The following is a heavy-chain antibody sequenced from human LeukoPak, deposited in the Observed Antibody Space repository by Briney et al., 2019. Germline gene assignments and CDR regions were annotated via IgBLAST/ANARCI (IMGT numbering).Heavy chain of an antibody. V-gene: IGHV3-7*01. CDR2: IKVDGSEK. CDR3: VRDGPFGSGTFGY. CDR1: GFSFSRSW. Sequence: GGSLRLSCVASGFSFSRSWMSWVRQAPGKGLEWVANIKVDGSEKHYLDSVEGRFIISRDNAKNSLHLQVNNLRAEDTAEYYCVRDGPFGSGTFGYWAQGTLVSVSS. J-gene: IGHJ4*02. D-gene: IGHD3-10*01.